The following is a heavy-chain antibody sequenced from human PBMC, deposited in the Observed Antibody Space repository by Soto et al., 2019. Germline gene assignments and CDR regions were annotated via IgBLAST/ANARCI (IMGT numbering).Heavy chain of an antibody. CDR1: GFTVSSKY. D-gene: IGHD2-15*01. Sequence: GGSLRLSCAASGFTVSSKYMSWVRQAPGKGLEWVSLIQSGGPTYYADSVKGRFTISRDTSENTLHLQMDSLRAEDTAVYYCARDDVRCVGRRCYGVPLDVWGKTATVTVSS. V-gene: IGHV3-66*01. CDR2: IQSGGPT. CDR3: ARDDVRCVGRRCYGVPLDV. J-gene: IGHJ6*04.